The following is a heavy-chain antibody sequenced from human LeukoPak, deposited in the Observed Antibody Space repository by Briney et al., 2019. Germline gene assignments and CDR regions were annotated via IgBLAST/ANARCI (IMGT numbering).Heavy chain of an antibody. CDR3: ARMREIAATGISGGGY. Sequence: SETLSLTCAVYGGSFSGFYWSWLRQPPGKGLEWIGEIHHSGSTNYNPSLKSRVTISVDTSKNQFSLKLSSVTAADTAVYYCARMREIAATGISGGGYWGQGTLVTVSS. D-gene: IGHD6-13*01. CDR2: IHHSGST. V-gene: IGHV4-34*01. CDR1: GGSFSGFY. J-gene: IGHJ4*02.